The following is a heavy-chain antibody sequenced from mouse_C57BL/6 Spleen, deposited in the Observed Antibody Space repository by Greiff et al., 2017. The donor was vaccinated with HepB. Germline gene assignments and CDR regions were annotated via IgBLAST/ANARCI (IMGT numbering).Heavy chain of an antibody. J-gene: IGHJ2*01. CDR3: ARTGGSSPFGC. D-gene: IGHD1-1*01. Sequence: VQLQQSGPELVKPGASVKISCKASGYAFSSSWMNWVKQRPGKGLEWIGRIYPGDGDTNYNGKFKGKATLTADKSSSTAYMQLSSLTSEDSAVYFCARTGGSSPFGCWGQGTTLTVSS. V-gene: IGHV1-82*01. CDR1: GYAFSSSW. CDR2: IYPGDGDT.